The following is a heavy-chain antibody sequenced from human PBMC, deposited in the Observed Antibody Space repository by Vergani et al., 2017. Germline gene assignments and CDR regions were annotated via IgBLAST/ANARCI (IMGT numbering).Heavy chain of an antibody. CDR2: IYPGDSDT. V-gene: IGHV5-51*01. Sequence: EVQLVQSGAEVKKPGESLKISCKGSGYSFTSYWIGWVRQMPGKGLEWMVIIYPGDSDTRYSPSFQGQVTISADKSISTAYLPWSSLKASDTAMYYCAIRPTGITGTDDAFDIWGQGTMVTVSS. D-gene: IGHD1-20*01. CDR3: AIRPTGITGTDDAFDI. J-gene: IGHJ3*02. CDR1: GYSFTSYW.